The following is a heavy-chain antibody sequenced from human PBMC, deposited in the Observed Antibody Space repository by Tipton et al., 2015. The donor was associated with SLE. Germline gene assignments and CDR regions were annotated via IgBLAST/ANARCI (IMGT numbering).Heavy chain of an antibody. CDR2: ISGSGLNT. J-gene: IGHJ3*02. D-gene: IGHD3-10*01. V-gene: IGHV3-23*01. CDR1: GLRFSNYA. Sequence: SLRLSCAASGLRFSNYAMSWVRQAPGGGLEWVSAISGSGLNTHYADSVKGRFTISRDNSKNTLYLQMNSLRAEDTAVYYCARRNSESGAFDMWGQGTLVTVSS. CDR3: ARRNSESGAFDM.